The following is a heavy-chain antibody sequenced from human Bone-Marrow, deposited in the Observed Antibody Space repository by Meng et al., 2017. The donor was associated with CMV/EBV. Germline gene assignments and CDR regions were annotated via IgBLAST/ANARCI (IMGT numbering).Heavy chain of an antibody. CDR2: ITNDSLST. D-gene: IGHD2-2*01. CDR3: TREFAFRGVPTANWLDP. J-gene: IGHJ5*02. Sequence: IVSDDRVKVVHRATGKGRVLVTRITNDSLSTIYAKSVKGRFTISRDNAKSTVYLEMNSLGADETGIYYCTREFAFRGVPTANWLDPWGQGTLVTVSS. CDR1: IVSDDR. V-gene: IGHV3-74*01.